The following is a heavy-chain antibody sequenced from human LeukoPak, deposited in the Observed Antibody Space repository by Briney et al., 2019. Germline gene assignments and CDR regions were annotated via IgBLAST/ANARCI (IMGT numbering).Heavy chain of an antibody. Sequence: GGSLRLSCAASGFTFSDYYMSWIRQAPGKGLEWVSYISSSGSTIYYADSGKGRFTISRGNAKNSLYLQMNSLRAEDTAVYYCARVWDIVVVPAAIAAAFDIWGQGTMVTVSS. V-gene: IGHV3-11*04. CDR1: GFTFSDYY. CDR3: ARVWDIVVVPAAIAAAFDI. CDR2: ISSSGSTI. J-gene: IGHJ3*02. D-gene: IGHD2-2*01.